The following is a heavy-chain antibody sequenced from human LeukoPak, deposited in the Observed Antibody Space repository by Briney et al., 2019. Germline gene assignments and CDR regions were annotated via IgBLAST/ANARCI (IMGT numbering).Heavy chain of an antibody. V-gene: IGHV1-69*05. D-gene: IGHD6-6*01. CDR1: GGTFSSYA. CDR2: IIPIFGTA. J-gene: IGHJ6*03. CDR3: ARLSYSSSSLRAGYYYYMDV. Sequence: SVKVSCKASGGTFSSYAISWVRQAPGQGLEWMGGIIPIFGTANYAQKFQGRVTITTDESTSTAYMELSSLRSEDTAVYYCARLSYSSSSLRAGYYYYMDVWGKGTTVTVSS.